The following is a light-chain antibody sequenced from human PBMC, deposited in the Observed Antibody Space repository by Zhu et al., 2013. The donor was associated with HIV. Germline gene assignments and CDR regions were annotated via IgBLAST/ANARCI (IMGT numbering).Light chain of an antibody. Sequence: EIVMTQSPGTLSLSPGERATLSCRASQSVSSSYLAWYQQKPGQAPRLLIYGASSRATGIPDRFSGSGSGTDFTLTISRLEPEDFATYYCQQFNSYPTFGPGPKWISN. CDR3: QQFNSYPT. CDR2: GAS. J-gene: IGKJ3*01. CDR1: QSVSSSY. V-gene: IGKV3-20*01.